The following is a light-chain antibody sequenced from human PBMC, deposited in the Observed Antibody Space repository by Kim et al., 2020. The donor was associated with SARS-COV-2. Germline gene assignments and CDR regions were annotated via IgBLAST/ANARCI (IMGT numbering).Light chain of an antibody. V-gene: IGKV3-15*01. Sequence: SVAPRERPTLSGRPSHSISTTLAWYQQKPGHAPRLLIAGTSTRATGVPSRCSGSGSETEFTLTVSGLQSEDFAVYYCQQYNNRPTFGGGTKVDIK. J-gene: IGKJ4*01. CDR2: GTS. CDR1: HSISTT. CDR3: QQYNNRPT.